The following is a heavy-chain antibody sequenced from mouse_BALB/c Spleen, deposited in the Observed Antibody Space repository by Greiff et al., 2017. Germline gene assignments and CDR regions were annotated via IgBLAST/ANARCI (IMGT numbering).Heavy chain of an antibody. CDR3: ARGGYYYGSSPYFDY. CDR2: IDPANGNT. J-gene: IGHJ2*01. Sequence: LVESGAELVKPGASVKLSCTASGFNIKDTYMHWVKQRPEQGLEWIGRIDPANGNTKYDPKFQGKATITADTSSNTAYLQLSSLTSEDTAVYYCARGGYYYGSSPYFDYWGQGTTLTVSS. D-gene: IGHD1-1*01. V-gene: IGHV14-3*02. CDR1: GFNIKDTY.